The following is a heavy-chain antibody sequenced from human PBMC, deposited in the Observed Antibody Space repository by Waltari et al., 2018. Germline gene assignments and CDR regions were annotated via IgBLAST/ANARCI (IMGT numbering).Heavy chain of an antibody. D-gene: IGHD6-13*01. Sequence: EVQLVESGGGLVKPGGSLRLSCAASGFTFSSYSMNWVRQAPGKGLEWGSAISSNSSYIYYADSVKVRFTISRDNAKNSLYLQMNSLRAEDTAVYYCARGADSDAFDIWGHGTMVTVSS. CDR1: GFTFSSYS. CDR3: ARGADSDAFDI. CDR2: ISSNSSYI. V-gene: IGHV3-21*01. J-gene: IGHJ3*02.